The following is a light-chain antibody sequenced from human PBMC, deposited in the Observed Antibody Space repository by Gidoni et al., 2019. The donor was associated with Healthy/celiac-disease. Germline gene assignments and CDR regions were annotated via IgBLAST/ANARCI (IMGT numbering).Light chain of an antibody. CDR3: QVWDSSSDHVV. CDR2: GDN. Sequence: SYVLTQPPSVSVASGHTARITCGGNNIGSKTGHGLQPQPGQAPVLVVYGDNDRPSGFPERFTGSNSGNTATLTISRVEAGDEADYYCQVWDSSSDHVVFGGGTKLTVL. V-gene: IGLV3-21*02. J-gene: IGLJ2*01. CDR1: NIGSKT.